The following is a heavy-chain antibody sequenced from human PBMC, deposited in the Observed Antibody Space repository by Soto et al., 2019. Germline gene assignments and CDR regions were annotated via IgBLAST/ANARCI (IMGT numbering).Heavy chain of an antibody. D-gene: IGHD3-9*01. J-gene: IGHJ5*02. Sequence: GGSLRLSCAASGFTFSSYAMHWVRQAPGKGLEWVAVISYDGSNKYYADSVKGRFTISRDNSKNTLYLQMNSLRAEDTAVYYCARDFLDILTGYYNWNAPGPNWFDPWGQGTLVTVSS. V-gene: IGHV3-30-3*01. CDR2: ISYDGSNK. CDR1: GFTFSSYA. CDR3: ARDFLDILTGYYNWNAPGPNWFDP.